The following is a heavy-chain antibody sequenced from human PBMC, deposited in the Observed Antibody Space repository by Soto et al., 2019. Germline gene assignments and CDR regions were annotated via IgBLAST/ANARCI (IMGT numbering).Heavy chain of an antibody. Sequence: PGGSLRLSCAASGFDFSTFGMNWVRQAPGKGLEWVSFLSPSYPYTSYADSVKGRFTISRDNAKNSLYLQMDRLRAEDTALYYCVREDGKVGTNSAFDYWGLGALVTVSS. V-gene: IGHV3-21*01. CDR2: LSPSYPYT. CDR1: GFDFSTFG. D-gene: IGHD1-26*01. J-gene: IGHJ4*02. CDR3: VREDGKVGTNSAFDY.